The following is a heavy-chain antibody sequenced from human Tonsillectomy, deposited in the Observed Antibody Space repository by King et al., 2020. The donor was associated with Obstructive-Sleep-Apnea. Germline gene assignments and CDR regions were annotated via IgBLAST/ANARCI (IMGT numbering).Heavy chain of an antibody. CDR2: ISGSGGTT. V-gene: IGHV3-23*04. J-gene: IGHJ4*02. Sequence: EVQLVESGGGLVQPEGSLRLSCAASGFTFSTYAMNWVRQAPGKGLEWVSGISGSGGTTYYADSVKGRFTISRDNSKNTLYLQMNSLRADDTAVYYCAKPERWSRGVGPIDYWGQGTLVTVSS. CDR3: AKPERWSRGVGPIDY. CDR1: GFTFSTYA. D-gene: IGHD3-10*01.